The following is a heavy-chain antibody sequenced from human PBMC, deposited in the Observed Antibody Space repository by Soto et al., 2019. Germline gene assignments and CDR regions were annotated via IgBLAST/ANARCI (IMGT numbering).Heavy chain of an antibody. CDR2: INHSGST. J-gene: IGHJ4*02. CDR3: ARGPGELRGLYYFDY. D-gene: IGHD1-7*01. CDR1: GGSFSGYY. Sequence: PSETLSLTCAVYGGSFSGYYWSWIRQPPGKGLEWIGEINHSGSTNYNPSLKSRVTISVDTSKNQFSLKLSSVTAADTAVYYCARGPGELRGLYYFDYWGQGTLVTVSS. V-gene: IGHV4-34*01.